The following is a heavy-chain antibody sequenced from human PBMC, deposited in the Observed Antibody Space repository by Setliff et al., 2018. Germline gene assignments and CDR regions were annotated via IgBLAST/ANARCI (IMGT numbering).Heavy chain of an antibody. Sequence: GESLKISCKDSASTFSNYWIVWVRQMPGKGLEWMGMIYPDDSDTKYHPSFQGQVTISADKSISTAYLQWSSLKASDTDMYYCARALYPSSFIGHNWFDPWGQGTLVTVSS. CDR3: ARALYPSSFIGHNWFDP. V-gene: IGHV5-51*01. D-gene: IGHD2-2*01. CDR2: IYPDDSDT. J-gene: IGHJ5*02. CDR1: ASTFSNYW.